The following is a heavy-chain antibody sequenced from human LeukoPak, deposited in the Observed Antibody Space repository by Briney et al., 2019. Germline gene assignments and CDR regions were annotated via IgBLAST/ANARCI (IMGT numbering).Heavy chain of an antibody. CDR2: INWNGGST. J-gene: IGHJ4*02. CDR1: GFTFSSYW. CDR3: ARGEWDLRD. Sequence: PGGSLRLSCAASGFTFSSYWMSWVRQVPGKGLEWVSGINWNGGSTGYVDSVKGRFTISRDNAKNVLFLEMNNLRAEDTAFYYCARGEWDLRDWGQGTLVIVSS. V-gene: IGHV3-20*04. D-gene: IGHD1-26*01.